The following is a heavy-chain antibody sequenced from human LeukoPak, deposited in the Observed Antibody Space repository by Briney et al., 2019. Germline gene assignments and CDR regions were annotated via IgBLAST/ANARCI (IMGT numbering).Heavy chain of an antibody. D-gene: IGHD3-16*01. CDR1: GYSFTSYW. V-gene: IGHV5-51*01. Sequence: GASLQISCKGSGYSFTSYWIGWVRPLPGKGLEWMGIIYPGDSDTRYSPSFQGQVTISADKSVSTAYLQWSSLKASDTAMYYCARRGILGDAFDIWGQGTMVTVSS. CDR2: IYPGDSDT. J-gene: IGHJ3*02. CDR3: ARRGILGDAFDI.